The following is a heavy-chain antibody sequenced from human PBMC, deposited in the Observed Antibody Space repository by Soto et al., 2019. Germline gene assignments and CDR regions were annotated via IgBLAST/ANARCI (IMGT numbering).Heavy chain of an antibody. J-gene: IGHJ4*02. CDR1: GGTFSSYA. Sequence: QVQLVQSGAEVKKPGSSVKVSCKASGGTFSSYAISWVRQAPGQGLEWMGGSIHIFGRANYAQQFQGRVTITADESTSPAYMELRSLSSEDTAVYYCARDLLIGGGWYLGDYWGQGTLVTVSS. CDR2: SIHIFGRA. V-gene: IGHV1-69*01. CDR3: ARDLLIGGGWYLGDY. D-gene: IGHD6-19*01.